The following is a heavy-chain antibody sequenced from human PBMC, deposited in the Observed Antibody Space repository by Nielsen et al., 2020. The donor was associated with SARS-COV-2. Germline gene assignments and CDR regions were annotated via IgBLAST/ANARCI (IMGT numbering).Heavy chain of an antibody. V-gene: IGHV4-34*01. Sequence: GSLRLSCAIYGRSFSGYYWSWIRQPPGKGLEWIGEINHSGSTNYNPSLKSRVTISVDTSKNQFSLKLSSVTAADTAVYYCARGGVSLYYYYMDVWGKGTTVTVSS. CDR3: ARGGVSLYYYYMDV. D-gene: IGHD3-10*01. CDR2: INHSGST. CDR1: GRSFSGYY. J-gene: IGHJ6*03.